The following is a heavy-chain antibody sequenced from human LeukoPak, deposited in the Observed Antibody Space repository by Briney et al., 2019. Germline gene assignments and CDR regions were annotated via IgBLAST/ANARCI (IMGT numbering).Heavy chain of an antibody. J-gene: IGHJ4*02. V-gene: IGHV1-2*02. CDR3: AREKIGSGYDQDLDY. CDR1: GYTFTDYY. Sequence: ASVKVSCKASGYTFTDYYIHWVRQAPGQGLEWMGWINPADGGTKFAQNFQVRVTMTSNTSISTAYMELSSLRSDDTAVYYCAREKIGSGYDQDLDYWGQGTMVTVSS. CDR2: INPADGGT. D-gene: IGHD5-12*01.